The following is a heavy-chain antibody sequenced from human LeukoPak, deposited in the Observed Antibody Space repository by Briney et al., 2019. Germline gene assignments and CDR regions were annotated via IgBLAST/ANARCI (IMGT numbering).Heavy chain of an antibody. CDR2: ISSSGSSI. Sequence: SXXXXXXXYXXWGRQAPGXGLXXXSYISSSGSSIYXADSVKRRFTISRDXXKNSLYLQMNSLRGEDTAVYYCXXXXXXXXXXXXXXDYWGQGXXVTVSS. CDR3: XXXXXXXXXXXXXXDY. J-gene: IGHJ4*02. V-gene: IGHV3-11*01. CDR1: XXXXXXXY.